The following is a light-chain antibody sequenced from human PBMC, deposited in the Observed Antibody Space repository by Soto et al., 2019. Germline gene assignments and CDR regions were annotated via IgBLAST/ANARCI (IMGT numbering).Light chain of an antibody. CDR3: AAWDGSLNNVL. J-gene: IGLJ2*01. V-gene: IGLV1-44*01. CDR2: GNN. CDR1: GSSIGTNT. Sequence: QSVLTQPPSASGTPGQRVTISCSGSGSSIGTNTVNWYRQLPGTAPKLLIYGNNQRPSGVPDRFSGSKSGTSASLGISGLQSEDEAAYYCAAWDGSLNNVLFGGGTKLTVL.